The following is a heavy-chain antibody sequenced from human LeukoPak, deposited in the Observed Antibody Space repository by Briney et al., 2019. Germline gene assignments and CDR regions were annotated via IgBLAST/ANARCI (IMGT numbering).Heavy chain of an antibody. CDR2: ISGSGGST. D-gene: IGHD3-10*01. Sequence: GGSLRLSCTASGFTFSSYAMSWVRQAPGKGLEWVSSISGSGGSTYYADSVKGRFTISRDNSKNTLYVQMNSLRAEDTAVYYCAKDLRSGSYTHYFDYWGQGTLVTVSS. J-gene: IGHJ4*02. CDR1: GFTFSSYA. V-gene: IGHV3-23*01. CDR3: AKDLRSGSYTHYFDY.